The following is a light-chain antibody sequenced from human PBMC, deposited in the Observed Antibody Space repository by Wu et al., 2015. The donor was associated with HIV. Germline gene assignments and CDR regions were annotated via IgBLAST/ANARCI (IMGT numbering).Light chain of an antibody. CDR1: QTVNSNY. J-gene: IGKJ1*01. CDR2: DLS. Sequence: EVVLTQSPATLSLSPGERATFSCGASQTVNSNYLAWYQHRPGLAPRLLIYDLSTRATGIPDRFSGSGSGTDFTLTISRLEPEDFAVYYCQQYGSSPTWTFGQGTKVEIK. CDR3: QQYGSSPTWT. V-gene: IGKV3D-20*01.